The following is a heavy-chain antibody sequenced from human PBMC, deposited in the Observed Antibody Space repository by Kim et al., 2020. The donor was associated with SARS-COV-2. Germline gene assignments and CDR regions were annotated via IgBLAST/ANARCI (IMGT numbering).Heavy chain of an antibody. V-gene: IGHV3-48*03. CDR2: ISISGTTI. D-gene: IGHD6-6*01. J-gene: IGHJ4*02. CDR1: GFTFSSYE. CDR3: ASRAASIATRPFDY. Sequence: GGSLRLSCAASGFTFSSYEMNWVRQAPGKGLEWVSYISISGTTIYYADSVKGRFTISRDNAKNSLYLQMNSLRAKDTAVYYCASRAASIATRPFDYWGQGTLVTVSS.